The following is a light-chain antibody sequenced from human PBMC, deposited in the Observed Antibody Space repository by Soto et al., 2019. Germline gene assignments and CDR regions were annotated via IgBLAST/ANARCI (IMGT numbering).Light chain of an antibody. V-gene: IGLV2-8*01. CDR2: DVD. CDR3: SSYAGSANWGVV. CDR1: RSDLGGYNY. Sequence: QSALTQPPSASGSPGQSVTISCSGSRSDLGGYNYVSWYQQHPGKAPKLLIYDVDKRPSGVSPRFSGSKSGNTASLTVTGLQAEDEANHYCSSYAGSANWGVVFGGGTKLTVL. J-gene: IGLJ2*01.